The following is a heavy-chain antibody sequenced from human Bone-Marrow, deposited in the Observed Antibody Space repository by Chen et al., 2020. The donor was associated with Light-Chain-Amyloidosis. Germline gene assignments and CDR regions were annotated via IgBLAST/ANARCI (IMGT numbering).Heavy chain of an antibody. D-gene: IGHD5-12*01. V-gene: IGHV4-39*07. Sequence: QLHLQESGPGLVRPSETLSLTCAVSGGALTSTSYYAGWIRQPPGKGLEWIGSVYYDGTTFYNPSLERRVAISVDMSKNQFSLNLTSLTAADTAVYYCARGNRDGFNYWFDLWGQGTLVTVSS. CDR2: VYYDGTT. CDR3: ARGNRDGFNYWFDL. CDR1: GGALTSTSYY. J-gene: IGHJ5*02.